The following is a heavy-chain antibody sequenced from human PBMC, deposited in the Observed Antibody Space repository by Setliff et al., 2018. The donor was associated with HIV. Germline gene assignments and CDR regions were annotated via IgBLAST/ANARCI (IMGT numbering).Heavy chain of an antibody. CDR1: GGSISSGRYF. J-gene: IGHJ4*02. Sequence: SETLSLTCNVSGGSISSGRYFWSWIRHPPGGGLEWIGYIYSTGNTYYNPSLKSRVSISLDTSENQFSLNLTSVTVADTAVYYCARGGRKDLTDNWGQGSLVTVSS. D-gene: IGHD2-21*02. V-gene: IGHV4-31*03. CDR2: IYSTGNT. CDR3: ARGGRKDLTDN.